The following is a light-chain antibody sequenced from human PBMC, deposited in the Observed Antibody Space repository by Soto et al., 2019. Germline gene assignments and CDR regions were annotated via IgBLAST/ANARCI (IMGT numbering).Light chain of an antibody. Sequence: EIVLTQSPGTLSLSPGERATLSCRASQSVSSSYLAWYQQKPGQAPRLLIYGASSRATGIPDRFSGGGPGTDFTLTTSRLEPEDFAVYYCQQYGSSPPYTFGQGTKLEIK. CDR3: QQYGSSPPYT. CDR1: QSVSSSY. V-gene: IGKV3-20*01. J-gene: IGKJ2*01. CDR2: GAS.